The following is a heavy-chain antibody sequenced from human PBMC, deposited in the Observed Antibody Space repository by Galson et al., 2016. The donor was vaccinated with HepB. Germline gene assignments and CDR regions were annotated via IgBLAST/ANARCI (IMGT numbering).Heavy chain of an antibody. V-gene: IGHV3-23*01. CDR1: GFTFTSYA. CDR3: ARESDYNIHSFDY. J-gene: IGHJ4*02. Sequence: SLRLSCAAFGFTFTSYAMSWVRQAPGKGLEWVSYISGSGGSTFYADSVKGRFTISRDNSKNTLDLQMSSLRVEDTAVYYCARESDYNIHSFDYWGQGTLVTVSS. D-gene: IGHD3-10*01. CDR2: ISGSGGST.